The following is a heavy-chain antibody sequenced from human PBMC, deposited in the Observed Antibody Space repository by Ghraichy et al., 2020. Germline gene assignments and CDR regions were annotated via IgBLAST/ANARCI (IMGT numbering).Heavy chain of an antibody. CDR3: VRDTAVVGRPLDY. Sequence: GSLRLSCTVSGYSISSGYYWGWIRQPPGKGLEYIGQIFRTGSTSYYPSLEGRVTMSVDSSKNQFSLHLTSVTAADTGIYYCVRDTAVVGRPLDYWGPGTLVTVSS. V-gene: IGHV4-38-2*02. CDR1: GYSISSGYY. D-gene: IGHD6-19*01. J-gene: IGHJ4*02. CDR2: IFRTGST.